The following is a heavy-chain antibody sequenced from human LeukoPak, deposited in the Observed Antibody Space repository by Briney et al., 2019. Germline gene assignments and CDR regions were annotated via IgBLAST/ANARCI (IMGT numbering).Heavy chain of an antibody. D-gene: IGHD3-10*01. CDR1: GFTFSDYY. J-gene: IGHJ4*02. Sequence: PGGSLRLSCAASGFTFSDYYMSWIHQAPGKGLEWASYIGRTGETIYYADSVKGHFTISRDNVKNSLYLQMESLRAEDTATYYCARDVYGSGSFPYFDYWGRGTLVTVSS. CDR3: ARDVYGSGSFPYFDY. V-gene: IGHV3-11*01. CDR2: IGRTGETI.